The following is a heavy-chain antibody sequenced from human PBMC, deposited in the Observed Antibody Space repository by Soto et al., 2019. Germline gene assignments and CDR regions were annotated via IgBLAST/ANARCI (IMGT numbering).Heavy chain of an antibody. D-gene: IGHD4-4*01. J-gene: IGHJ3*02. Sequence: GGSLRLSCAASGFTFSSYAMHWVRQAPGKGLEWVAVISYDGSNKYYADSVKGRFTISRDNSKNTLYLQMNSLRAEDTAVYYCARETGDYSKAFDIWGQGTMVTFSS. CDR1: GFTFSSYA. V-gene: IGHV3-30*04. CDR3: ARETGDYSKAFDI. CDR2: ISYDGSNK.